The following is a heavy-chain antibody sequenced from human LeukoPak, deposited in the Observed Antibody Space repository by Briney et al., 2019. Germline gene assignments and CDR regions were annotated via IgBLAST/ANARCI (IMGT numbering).Heavy chain of an antibody. CDR1: GYSFTSHY. CDR2: INPSGSST. CDR3: AKGLAYCSGGSCYSSNYYYYYMDV. Sequence: ASVKVSCKASGYSFTSHYMHWVRQAPGQGLEWMGLINPSGSSTLYAQKFQGRVTMTRDMSTTTDYMELNSLRAEDTAVYYCAKGLAYCSGGSCYSSNYYYYYMDVWGKGTTVTVSS. J-gene: IGHJ6*03. D-gene: IGHD2-15*01. V-gene: IGHV1-46*01.